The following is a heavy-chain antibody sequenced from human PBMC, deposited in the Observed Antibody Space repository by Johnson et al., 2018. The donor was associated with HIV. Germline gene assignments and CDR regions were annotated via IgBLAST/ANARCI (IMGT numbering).Heavy chain of an antibody. V-gene: IGHV3-7*05. CDR2: IKEDGSEK. CDR3: ARRSGYAFDI. J-gene: IGHJ3*02. CDR1: GLIFRTYW. D-gene: IGHD1-1*01. Sequence: QLVESGGGLVQPGGSLRLSCGGSGLIFRTYWMSWVRQAPGKGLEWVANIKEDGSEKYYVDSVKGRFTISRDNGKNSLSLQMNSLRVEDTAVYYCARRSGYAFDIWGQGTMVTVSS.